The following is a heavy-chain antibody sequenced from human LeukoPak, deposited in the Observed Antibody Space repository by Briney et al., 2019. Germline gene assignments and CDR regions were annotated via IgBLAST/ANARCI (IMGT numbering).Heavy chain of an antibody. CDR2: INPNSGGT. D-gene: IGHD3-3*01. J-gene: IGHJ4*02. CDR1: GYTFTGYY. Sequence: ASVKVSCKASGYTFTGYYMHWVRQAPGQGLEWMGRINPNSGGTNYAQKFQGRVTMTRDTSISTAYMELSRLRSDDTAVYYCAREEVLYYDFWSGYYPFDYWGQGTLVTVCS. CDR3: AREEVLYYDFWSGYYPFDY. V-gene: IGHV1-2*06.